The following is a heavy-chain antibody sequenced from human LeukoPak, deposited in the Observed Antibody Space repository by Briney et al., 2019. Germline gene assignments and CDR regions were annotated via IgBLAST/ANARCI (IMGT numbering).Heavy chain of an antibody. Sequence: GESLQISCKASGYTFTSYWIAWVRRMPGQGLEWMGIIYPGDSDTRYSPSFQGQVTISADKSISTAYLQWSRLKASDTAMYYCARGGSYTYGSSDYWGQGTLVTVSS. CDR3: ARGGSYTYGSSDY. CDR1: GYTFTSYW. J-gene: IGHJ4*02. V-gene: IGHV5-51*01. D-gene: IGHD5-18*01. CDR2: IYPGDSDT.